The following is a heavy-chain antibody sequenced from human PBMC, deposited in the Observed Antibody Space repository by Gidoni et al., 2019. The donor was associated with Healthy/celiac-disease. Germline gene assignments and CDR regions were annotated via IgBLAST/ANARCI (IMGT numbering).Heavy chain of an antibody. D-gene: IGHD2-2*01. CDR3: ARDSSSTSSLRLYGMDV. CDR2: ISSRSSYI. V-gene: IGHV3-21*01. J-gene: IGHJ6*02. CDR1: GFTFSSYS. Sequence: EVQLVESGGGLVKPGGSLRLSCAASGFTFSSYSMNWVRQAPGKGLEGVSSISSRSSYIYYADSVKGRFTISRDNAKNSLYLQMNSLRAEDTAVYYCARDSSSTSSLRLYGMDVWGQGTTVTVSS.